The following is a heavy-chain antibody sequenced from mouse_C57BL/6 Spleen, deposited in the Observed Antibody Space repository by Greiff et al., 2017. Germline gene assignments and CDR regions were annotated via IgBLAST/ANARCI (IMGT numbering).Heavy chain of an antibody. CDR1: GYTFTDYY. Sequence: VQLQQSGPELVKPGASVKISCKASGYTFTDYYMNWVKQSHGKSLEWIGDINPNNGGTSYNQKFKGKATLTVDKSSSTAYMELRSLTSEDSAVYYCARFYYDYDGGRDYWGQGTSVTVSS. CDR3: ARFYYDYDGGRDY. V-gene: IGHV1-26*01. CDR2: INPNNGGT. J-gene: IGHJ4*01. D-gene: IGHD2-4*01.